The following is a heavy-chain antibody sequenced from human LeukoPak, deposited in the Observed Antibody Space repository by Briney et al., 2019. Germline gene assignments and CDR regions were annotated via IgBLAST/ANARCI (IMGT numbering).Heavy chain of an antibody. CDR3: ARGRGYCSSTSCSYDAFDI. V-gene: IGHV4-34*01. J-gene: IGHJ3*02. CDR2: INHSGST. D-gene: IGHD2-2*01. Sequence: PSETLSLTCAVYGGSFSGYYWSWIRQPPGKGLEWIGEINHSGSTNYNPSLKSRVTISVDTSKNQFSLKLSSVTAADTAVYYCARGRGYCSSTSCSYDAFDIWGQGTMVIVSS. CDR1: GGSFSGYY.